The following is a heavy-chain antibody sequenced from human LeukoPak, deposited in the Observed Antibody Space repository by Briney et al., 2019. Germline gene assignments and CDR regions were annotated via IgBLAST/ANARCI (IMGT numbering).Heavy chain of an antibody. CDR1: GFTFSSYV. Sequence: GGSLRLSCAASGFTFSSYVMSWVRQAPGKGLEWVSYISGSGSTIYYADSVKGRFTISRDNAKNSLYLQMNSLRAEDTAVYYCAISWGHFDYWGQGTLVTVSS. CDR3: AISWGHFDY. CDR2: ISGSGSTI. V-gene: IGHV3-48*03. J-gene: IGHJ4*02. D-gene: IGHD3-16*01.